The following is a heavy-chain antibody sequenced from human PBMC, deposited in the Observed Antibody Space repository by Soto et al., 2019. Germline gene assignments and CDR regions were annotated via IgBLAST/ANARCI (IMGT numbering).Heavy chain of an antibody. CDR3: ARRNYYYYGMDV. Sequence: GASLKMTCKGSGNSLTCYWIGCVRQMPGKGLEWMGIIYPGDSDTRYSPSFQGQVTISADKSISTAYLQWSSLKASDTAMYYCARRNYYYYGMDVWGQGTTVPVSS. CDR2: IYPGDSDT. V-gene: IGHV5-51*01. J-gene: IGHJ6*02. CDR1: GNSLTCYW.